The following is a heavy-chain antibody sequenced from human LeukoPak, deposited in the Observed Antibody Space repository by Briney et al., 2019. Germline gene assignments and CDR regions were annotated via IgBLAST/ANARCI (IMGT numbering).Heavy chain of an antibody. J-gene: IGHJ5*02. CDR1: GYTFTGYY. V-gene: IGHV1-2*02. CDR3: ARDWEKDYDILTGYPAFDP. D-gene: IGHD3-9*01. CDR2: INPNSGGT. Sequence: ASVKVACKASGYTFTGYYMHWVRQAPGQGLEWMGWINPNSGGTNYAQKFQGRVTMTRDTSISTAYMELSRLRSDDTAVYYCARDWEKDYDILTGYPAFDPWGRGTLVTVSS.